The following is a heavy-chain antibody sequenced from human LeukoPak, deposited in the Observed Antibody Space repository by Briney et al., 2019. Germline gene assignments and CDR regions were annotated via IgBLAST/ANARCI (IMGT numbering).Heavy chain of an antibody. CDR1: GGSISSYY. V-gene: IGHV4-38-2*02. Sequence: PSETLSLTCTVSGGSISSYYWNWIRQPPGKGLEWIGSIYHSRSTYYNPSLKSRVTISVDTSKNQFSLKLSSMTAADTAVYYCARVPGGAAKPAGWFDPWGQGTLVTVSS. D-gene: IGHD6-13*01. CDR2: IYHSRST. CDR3: ARVPGGAAKPAGWFDP. J-gene: IGHJ5*02.